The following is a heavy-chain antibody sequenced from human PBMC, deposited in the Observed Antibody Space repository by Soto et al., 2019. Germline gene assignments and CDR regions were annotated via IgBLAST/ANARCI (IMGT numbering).Heavy chain of an antibody. CDR3: GRQPGHCGSTTCFGYDSVDV. CDR1: GGSISSSSYS. V-gene: IGHV4-39*01. CDR2: IYYSGST. Sequence: QLQLQESGPRLVKPSETLSLTCSVSGGSISSSSYSWGWIRQPPGKGLEWIGTIYYSGSTHYNPPRXXRVAISADTPNXRXSXXLSSVTAADTAVYYCGRQPGHCGSTTCFGYDSVDVWGQGTTVTVS. D-gene: IGHD2-2*01. J-gene: IGHJ6*02.